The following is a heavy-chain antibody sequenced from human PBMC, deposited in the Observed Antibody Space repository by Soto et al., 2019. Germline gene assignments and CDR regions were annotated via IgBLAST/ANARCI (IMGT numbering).Heavy chain of an antibody. J-gene: IGHJ5*02. CDR1: GDSISSNSAA. CDR3: ASQVYYSSGWYRLGFDP. Sequence: PSQTLSLTCAISGDSISSNSAAWNWIRQSPSRGLEWLGRTYYRSKGYNDYAVSVKRRITINPDTSKNQSSLQLNSVTPEDTAVYYCASQVYYSSGWYRLGFDPWGQGTLVTVSS. CDR2: TYYRSKGYN. V-gene: IGHV6-1*01. D-gene: IGHD6-19*01.